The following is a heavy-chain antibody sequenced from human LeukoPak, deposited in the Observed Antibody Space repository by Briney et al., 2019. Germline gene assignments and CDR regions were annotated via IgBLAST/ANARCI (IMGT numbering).Heavy chain of an antibody. CDR3: VRLGRAAGFYFLDY. Sequence: PPESPCLTSAVSGGSSNEYYWSWIREPPGKRRGWSGETRHTGSTNYNPSLESRVTTSIDTTKRHFSLNLTPVTAADTAVYYCVRLGRAAGFYFLDYWGQGSLVTVSS. J-gene: IGHJ4*02. V-gene: IGHV4-34*01. CDR2: TRHTGST. D-gene: IGHD6-13*01. CDR1: GGSSNEYY.